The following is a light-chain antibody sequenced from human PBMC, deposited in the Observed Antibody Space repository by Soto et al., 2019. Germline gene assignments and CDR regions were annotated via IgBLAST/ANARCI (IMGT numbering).Light chain of an antibody. J-gene: IGKJ5*01. V-gene: IGKV3-15*01. CDR2: GSF. CDR3: QQYNNWPIT. CDR1: QSVSRY. Sequence: EIVLTQSPATLSLSPGERATLSCLASQSVSRYLAWYQQKPGQAPRLLIYGSFPRATGIPARFSGSGSGTEFTLTISSLQSEDFAVYYCQQYNNWPITFGQGTRLEI.